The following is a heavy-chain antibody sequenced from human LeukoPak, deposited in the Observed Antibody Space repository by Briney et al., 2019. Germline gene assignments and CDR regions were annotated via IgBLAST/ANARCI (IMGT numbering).Heavy chain of an antibody. J-gene: IGHJ4*02. D-gene: IGHD2-21*02. CDR2: IRYDGSNK. CDR3: AKAPVVVTATIFDY. CDR1: GFTFSSYG. Sequence: PGGSLRLSCAASGFTFSSYGMHWVRQAPGKGLEWVAFIRYDGSNKYYADSVKGRFTISRDNSKNTLYLQMNSLRAEDTAVYYCAKAPVVVTATIFDYWGQGTLVTVSS. V-gene: IGHV3-30*02.